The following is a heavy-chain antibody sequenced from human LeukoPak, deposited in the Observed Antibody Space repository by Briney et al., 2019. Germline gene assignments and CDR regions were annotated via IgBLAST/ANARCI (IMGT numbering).Heavy chain of an antibody. D-gene: IGHD6-13*01. CDR2: IKQDGSEK. CDR1: GFTFSSYW. J-gene: IGHJ4*02. V-gene: IGHV3-7*01. Sequence: GGSLRLSCAASGFTFSSYWLSWVRQAPGKGLEWVANIKQDGSEKYYVDSVKGRFTISRDNAKNSLYLQMNSLRAEDTAVYYCARDSSSSWHFWWYFDYWGQGTLVTVSS. CDR3: ARDSSSSWHFWWYFDY.